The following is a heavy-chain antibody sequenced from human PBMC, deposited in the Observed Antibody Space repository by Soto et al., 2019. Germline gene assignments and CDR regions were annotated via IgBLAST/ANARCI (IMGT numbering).Heavy chain of an antibody. CDR2: INHSGST. CDR3: ARADKKTTVVTFFDC. Sequence: SATLSLTCAVYGGSFSGYYWSWIRQPPGKGLEWIGEINHSGSTNYNPSLKSRVTISVDTSKNQFSLKLSSVTAADTAVYYCARADKKTTVVTFFDCRGQGTLVPVSA. CDR1: GGSFSGYY. D-gene: IGHD4-17*01. V-gene: IGHV4-34*01. J-gene: IGHJ4*02.